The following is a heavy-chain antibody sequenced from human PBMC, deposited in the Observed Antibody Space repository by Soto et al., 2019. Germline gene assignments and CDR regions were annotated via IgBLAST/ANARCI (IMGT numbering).Heavy chain of an antibody. Sequence: GASVKVSRKASGGTLSSYAISWVRQAHGQGLEWMGGIIPIFGTANYAQKFQGRVTITADESTSTAYMELSSLRSEDTAVYYCAREVEGYYYDSRTPLGAFDIWGQGTMVTVSS. CDR1: GGTLSSYA. V-gene: IGHV1-69*13. CDR3: AREVEGYYYDSRTPLGAFDI. J-gene: IGHJ3*02. CDR2: IIPIFGTA. D-gene: IGHD3-22*01.